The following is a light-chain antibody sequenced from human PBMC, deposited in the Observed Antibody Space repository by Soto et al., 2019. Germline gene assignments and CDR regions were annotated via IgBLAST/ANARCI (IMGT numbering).Light chain of an antibody. V-gene: IGKV1-39*01. CDR2: AAS. J-gene: IGKJ2*01. CDR1: QTISTY. Sequence: DIQMTQSPSSLSASVGDRVTITCRASQTISTYLNWYQQKPGRAPKVLISAASSLQSEVPLRFSGSGSGTDFTLTISSLQPEDFATYYCQQSFNTPYTFGKGTKLEIK. CDR3: QQSFNTPYT.